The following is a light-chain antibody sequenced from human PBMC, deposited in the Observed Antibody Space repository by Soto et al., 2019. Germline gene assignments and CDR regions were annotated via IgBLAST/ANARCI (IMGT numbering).Light chain of an antibody. V-gene: IGKV3-11*01. CDR2: DAS. CDR1: QSVSTS. Sequence: IVLTQSPATLSLSPGERAALSCRASQSVSTSLAWYQHKPGQAPRLFIYDASKRAPGIPARFSGSGSGTDFTLTISSLEPEAFAVYYCQVRDVWPSFGQGTKVDIK. CDR3: QVRDVWPS. J-gene: IGKJ1*01.